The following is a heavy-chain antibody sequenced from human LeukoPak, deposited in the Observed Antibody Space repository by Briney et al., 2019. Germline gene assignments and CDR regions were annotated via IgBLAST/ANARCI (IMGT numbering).Heavy chain of an antibody. D-gene: IGHD6-19*01. CDR3: ARGARFRYSSGWNGGDYYYYMDV. J-gene: IGHJ6*03. Sequence: GSLRLSCAASGFTFSSYSMNWVRQAPGKGLEWIGEINHSGSTNYNPSLKSRVTISVDTSKNQFSLKLSSVTAADTAVYYCARGARFRYSSGWNGGDYYYYMDVWGKGTTVTVSS. CDR1: GFTFSSYS. CDR2: INHSGST. V-gene: IGHV4-34*01.